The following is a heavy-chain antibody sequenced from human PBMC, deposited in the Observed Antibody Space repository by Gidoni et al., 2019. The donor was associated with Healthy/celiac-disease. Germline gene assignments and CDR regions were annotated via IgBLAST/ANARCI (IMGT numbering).Heavy chain of an antibody. D-gene: IGHD2-2*01. CDR3: TTDGDIVVVPAAMTLNWFDP. CDR2: IKSKTDGGTT. Sequence: EVQLVESGGGLVKPGGSLRLSCAASGFTFSNAWMSWVRQDPGKGLGWVGRIKSKTDGGTTDYAAPLKGRFTISRDDSKNTLYLQMNSLKTEDTAVYYCTTDGDIVVVPAAMTLNWFDPWGQGTLVTVSS. V-gene: IGHV3-15*01. CDR1: GFTFSNAW. J-gene: IGHJ5*02.